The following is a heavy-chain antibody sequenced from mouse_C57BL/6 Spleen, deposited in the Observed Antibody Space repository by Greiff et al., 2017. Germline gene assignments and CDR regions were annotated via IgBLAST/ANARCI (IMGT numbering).Heavy chain of an antibody. CDR3: ARRITTAGSFDY. D-gene: IGHD1-2*01. CDR1: GFTFSDYG. Sequence: VQLKESGGGLVKPGGSLKLSCAASGFTFSDYGMHWVRQAPEKGLEWVAYISSGSSTIYYADTVKGRFTISRDNAKNTLFLQMTSLRSEDTAMYYCARRITTAGSFDYWGQGTTLTVSS. V-gene: IGHV5-17*01. J-gene: IGHJ2*01. CDR2: ISSGSSTI.